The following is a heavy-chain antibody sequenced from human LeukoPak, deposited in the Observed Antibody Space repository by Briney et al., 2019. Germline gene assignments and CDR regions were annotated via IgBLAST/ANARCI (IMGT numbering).Heavy chain of an antibody. J-gene: IGHJ5*02. D-gene: IGHD4-17*01. CDR1: GGSISSGGYY. CDR3: ARDENDYGAHWFDP. V-gene: IGHV4-31*03. Sequence: SETLPLTCTVSGGSISSGGYYWSWIRQHPGKGLEWIGYIYYSGSTYYNPSLKSRVTISVDTSKNQFSLKLSSVTAADTAVYYCARDENDYGAHWFDPWGQGTLVTVSS. CDR2: IYYSGST.